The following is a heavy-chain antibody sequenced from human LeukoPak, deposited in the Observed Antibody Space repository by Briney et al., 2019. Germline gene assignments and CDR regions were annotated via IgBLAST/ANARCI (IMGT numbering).Heavy chain of an antibody. CDR1: GFTASSDY. V-gene: IGHV3-53*01. D-gene: IGHD3-10*01. CDR3: ARDASGSRPNS. J-gene: IGHJ4*02. Sequence: GGSLRLSCAASGFTASSDYMTWVRQAPGKGLEWLSSIDVAGNTIYAHYVRGRFTISRDNPKNTLYLQMNSLRVDDTAVYFCARDASGSRPNSWGPGTLVTVTS. CDR2: IDVAGNT.